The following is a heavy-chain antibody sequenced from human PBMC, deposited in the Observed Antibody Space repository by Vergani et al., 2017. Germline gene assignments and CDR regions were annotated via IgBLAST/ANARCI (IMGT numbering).Heavy chain of an antibody. D-gene: IGHD4-17*01. CDR2: ISWDGGST. V-gene: IGHV3-43*01. CDR1: GFTFDDYT. J-gene: IGHJ2*01. Sequence: EVQLVESGGVVVQPGGSLRLSCAASGFTFDDYTMHWVRQAPGKGLEWVSLISWDGGSTYYADSVKGRFTISRDNAKNSLYLQMNSLRTEDTALYYCAKDMRYGDYSNWYFDLWGRGTLVTVSS. CDR3: AKDMRYGDYSNWYFDL.